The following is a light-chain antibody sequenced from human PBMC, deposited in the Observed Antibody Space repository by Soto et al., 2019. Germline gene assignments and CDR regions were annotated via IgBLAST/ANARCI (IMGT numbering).Light chain of an antibody. CDR1: QSIGRW. V-gene: IGKV1-5*03. CDR2: KAS. J-gene: IGKJ1*01. CDR3: HHNSSYEP. Sequence: DIQMTQSPSTLSASVGDRATITCRASQSIGRWLAWYQQKPGRAPKVLIYKASSLKSGVHSRFSGSGSGTEFTITISRLQDDDVATYYCHHNSSYEPFGQGTKVDIK.